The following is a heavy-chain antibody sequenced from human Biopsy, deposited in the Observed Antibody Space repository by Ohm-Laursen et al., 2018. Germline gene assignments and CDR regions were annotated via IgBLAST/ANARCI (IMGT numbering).Heavy chain of an antibody. D-gene: IGHD1-1*01. J-gene: IGHJ4*02. V-gene: IGHV4-34*01. CDR1: GKSFSDYQ. CDR3: GEEVHGCDY. CDR2: INQAGTN. Sequence: SGTLSLTCAVSGKSFSDYQCSWICLPPGKGLERIGQINQAGTNNHNSSLKSRVSISADATKCEFTLRLTSVTAADTDVYLCGEEVHGCDYWGLGAQVTVSS.